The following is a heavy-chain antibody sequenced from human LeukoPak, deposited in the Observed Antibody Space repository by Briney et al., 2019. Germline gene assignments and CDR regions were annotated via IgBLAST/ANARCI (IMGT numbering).Heavy chain of an antibody. CDR2: TSNDGTTK. J-gene: IGHJ4*02. Sequence: PGRSLRLSCAASGFTFSIYGMHWVRQAPGKGLEWVAFTSNDGTTKYYADAVKGRFTISRDNFKNTLFLQGNSLRPEGTAVYYCARGGSNWYYFDYWGQGTLVTGSS. D-gene: IGHD6-13*01. CDR1: GFTFSIYG. V-gene: IGHV3-30*03. CDR3: ARGGSNWYYFDY.